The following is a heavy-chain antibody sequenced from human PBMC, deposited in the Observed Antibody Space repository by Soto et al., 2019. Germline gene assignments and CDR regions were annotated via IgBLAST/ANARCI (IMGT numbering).Heavy chain of an antibody. CDR2: FYTNGST. V-gene: IGHV4-4*07. D-gene: IGHD6-19*01. Sequence: PSETLSLTCTVSGGSISYYYWSWIRQPAGKGLEWIGRFYTNGSTNYNPSLKSRITMSIDTSNNQFSLKLSSVTAADTAVYYCARLGFTGGYSSGWNEGNNWFDPWGQGTLVTVSS. CDR1: GGSISYYY. J-gene: IGHJ5*02. CDR3: ARLGFTGGYSSGWNEGNNWFDP.